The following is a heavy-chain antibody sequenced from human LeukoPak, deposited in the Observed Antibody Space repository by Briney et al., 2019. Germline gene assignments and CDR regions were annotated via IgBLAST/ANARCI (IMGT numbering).Heavy chain of an antibody. J-gene: IGHJ4*02. D-gene: IGHD2-2*01. CDR3: AHGSMYQLDY. V-gene: IGHV1-69*06. Sequence: GASVKVSCKASGGTFSSYAISWVRQAPGQGLEWMGGIIPIFGTANYAQKFQGRVTITADKSTSTAYMELSSLRAEDTAVYYCAHGSMYQLDYWGQGTLVTVSS. CDR1: GGTFSSYA. CDR2: IIPIFGTA.